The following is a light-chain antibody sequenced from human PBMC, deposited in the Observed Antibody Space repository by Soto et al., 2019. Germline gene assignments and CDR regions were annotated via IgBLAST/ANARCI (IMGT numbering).Light chain of an antibody. CDR2: GNS. J-gene: IGLJ2*01. V-gene: IGLV1-40*01. CDR3: QSYDSSLSVL. CDR1: STNIGADYD. Sequence: QSVLTQPPSVSGSPGQTITISCTGSSTNIGADYDVHWYQQLPGTAPKLIIYGNSNRPSGVPDRFSGSKSGNSASLAITGLQAEDEADYYCQSYDSSLSVLFGGGTKLTVL.